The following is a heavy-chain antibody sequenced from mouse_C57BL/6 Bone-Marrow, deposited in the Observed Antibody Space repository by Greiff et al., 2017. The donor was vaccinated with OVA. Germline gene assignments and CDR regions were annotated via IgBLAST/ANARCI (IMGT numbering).Heavy chain of an antibody. CDR1: GFTFSSYA. CDR2: ISDGGSYT. CDR3: AREGDYDGYYVGWYFDV. D-gene: IGHD2-3*01. V-gene: IGHV5-4*01. Sequence: EVKLMESGGGLVKPGGSLKLSCAASGFTFSSYAMSWVRQTPEKRLEWVATISDGGSYTYYPDNVKGRFTISRDNAKNNLYLQMSHLKSEDTAMYYGAREGDYDGYYVGWYFDVWGTGTTVTVSS. J-gene: IGHJ1*03.